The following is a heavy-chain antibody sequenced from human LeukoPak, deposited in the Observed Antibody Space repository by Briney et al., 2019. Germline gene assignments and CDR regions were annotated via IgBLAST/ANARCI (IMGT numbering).Heavy chain of an antibody. J-gene: IGHJ5*02. CDR1: GGSISSYY. CDR3: ARRESSGWFDH. Sequence: PSETLSLTCTVSGGSISSYYWSWIRQPPGKGLEWIGYIYYSGSTNYNPSLKSRVTISVDTSKNQFSLKLSSVTAADTAVYYCARRESSGWFDHWGQGTLVTVSS. V-gene: IGHV4-59*08. D-gene: IGHD6-25*01. CDR2: IYYSGST.